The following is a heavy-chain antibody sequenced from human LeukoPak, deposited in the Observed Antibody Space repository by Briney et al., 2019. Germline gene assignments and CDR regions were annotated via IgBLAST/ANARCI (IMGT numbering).Heavy chain of an antibody. J-gene: IGHJ4*02. CDR2: INHSGST. CDR1: GGSFSGYY. Sequence: PSETLSLTCAVYGGSFSGYYWSWIRQPPGKGQELIGEINHSGSTNYNPSLKSRVTISVDTSKNQFSLKLSSVTAADTAVYYFARGRYYDYVWGSYRPFDYWGQGTLVTVSS. CDR3: ARGRYYDYVWGSYRPFDY. D-gene: IGHD3-16*02. V-gene: IGHV4-34*01.